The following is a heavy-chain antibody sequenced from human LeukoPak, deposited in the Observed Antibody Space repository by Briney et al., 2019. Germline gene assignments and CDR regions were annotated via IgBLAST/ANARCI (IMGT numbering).Heavy chain of an antibody. V-gene: IGHV3-48*02. J-gene: IGHJ6*02. CDR2: ISSSSSTI. Sequence: GGSVRLSCAASGFTFSTYSMHWVRQAPGKGLEWVSYISSSSSTIYYADSVKGRFTISRDNAKNSLYLQMNSLRDEDTAVYYCARELRAAPYYYYGMDVWGQGTTVTVSS. CDR3: ARELRAAPYYYYGMDV. D-gene: IGHD6-13*01. CDR1: GFTFSTYS.